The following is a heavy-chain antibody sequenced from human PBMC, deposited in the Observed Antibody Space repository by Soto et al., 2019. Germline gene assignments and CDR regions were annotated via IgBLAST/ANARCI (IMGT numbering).Heavy chain of an antibody. CDR1: GFTFSSYA. Sequence: GGSLRLSCAASGFTFSSYAMHWVRQAPGKGLEWVAVISYDGSNKYYADSVKGRFTISRDNSKNTLYLQMNSLRAEDTAVYYCARVLGMGCYYYGLDVWGQGTTVTVSS. CDR2: ISYDGSNK. V-gene: IGHV3-30-3*01. J-gene: IGHJ6*02. CDR3: ARVLGMGCYYYGLDV. D-gene: IGHD1-26*01.